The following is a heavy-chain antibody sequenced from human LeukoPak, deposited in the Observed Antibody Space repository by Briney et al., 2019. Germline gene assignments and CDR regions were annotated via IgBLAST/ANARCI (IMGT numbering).Heavy chain of an antibody. Sequence: SVKVSCKASGGTFSSYAISWVRQAPGQGLEWMGRIIPIFGTANYAQKFQGRVTITTDESTSTAYMELSRLRSDDTAVYYCARPRRDGYNYVFWGQGTLVTVSS. CDR2: IIPIFGTA. CDR1: GGTFSSYA. V-gene: IGHV1-69*05. J-gene: IGHJ4*02. CDR3: ARPRRDGYNYVF. D-gene: IGHD5-24*01.